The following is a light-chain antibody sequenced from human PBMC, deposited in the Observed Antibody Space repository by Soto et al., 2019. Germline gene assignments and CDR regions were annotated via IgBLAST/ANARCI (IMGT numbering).Light chain of an antibody. CDR3: QQSYSPPVT. J-gene: IGKJ4*01. CDR1: QSIYTY. V-gene: IGKV1-39*01. Sequence: DVQLTQSPYSLSASFVDRVTITCRASQSIYTYLHWYRQRPGSAPNLLVFAASALHSGVPSRFSGSGSGTNFTLTISNLQSEDFATYYCQQSYSPPVTFGGGSNVDIK. CDR2: AAS.